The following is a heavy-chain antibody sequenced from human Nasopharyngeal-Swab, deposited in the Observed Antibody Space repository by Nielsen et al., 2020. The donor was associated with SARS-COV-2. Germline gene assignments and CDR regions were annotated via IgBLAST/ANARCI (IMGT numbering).Heavy chain of an antibody. V-gene: IGHV3-30-3*01. Sequence: WIRQPPGKGLEWGAVISYDGSNKYYADSVKGRFTISRDNSKNTLYLQMNSLRAEDTAVYYCASLGDSSGYYYRIDGYAHDAHDAFDIWGQGTMVTVSS. CDR2: ISYDGSNK. CDR3: ASLGDSSGYYYRIDGYAHDAHDAFDI. J-gene: IGHJ3*02. D-gene: IGHD3-22*01.